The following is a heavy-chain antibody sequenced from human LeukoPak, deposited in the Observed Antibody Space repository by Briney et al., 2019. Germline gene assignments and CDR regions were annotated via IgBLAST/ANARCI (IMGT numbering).Heavy chain of an antibody. Sequence: GRSLRLSCAASGFTFDDYAMHWVRQAPGKGLEWVSGISWNSGTIGYADSVKGRFTISRDNAKNSLYLQMHSLRAEDTALYYCAKDLTAAVTRGFAYWGQRTQVTVSS. CDR1: GFTFDDYA. V-gene: IGHV3-9*01. CDR2: ISWNSGTI. D-gene: IGHD6-13*01. CDR3: AKDLTAAVTRGFAY. J-gene: IGHJ4*02.